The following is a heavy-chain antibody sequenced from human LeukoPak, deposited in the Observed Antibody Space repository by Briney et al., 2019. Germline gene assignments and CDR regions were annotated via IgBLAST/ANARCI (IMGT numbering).Heavy chain of an antibody. D-gene: IGHD1-26*01. V-gene: IGHV4-38-2*02. J-gene: IGHJ4*02. CDR3: ARDRGSYRFDY. CDR2: IYYSGST. CDR1: GYSITSGYY. Sequence: SETLSLTCTVSGYSITSGYYWSWLRQPPGKGLEWIGSIYYSGSTYYSPSLKSRVTISVDTSENQFSLKLNSATAADTAVYYCARDRGSYRFDYWGQGTLVTASS.